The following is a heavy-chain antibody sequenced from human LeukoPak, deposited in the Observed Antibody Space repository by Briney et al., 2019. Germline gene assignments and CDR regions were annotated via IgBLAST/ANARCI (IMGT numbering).Heavy chain of an antibody. J-gene: IGHJ4*02. CDR2: IHPSGTIT. D-gene: IGHD3-10*01. CDR3: ARGSPSGYFDY. CDR1: GYIFINHY. Sequence: ASVKVSCKASGYIFINHYIYWVRQVPGHGPEWMGLIHPSGTITNYAQKFQGRIIMTRDASTNTVYMDLSSLRSDDTAGYYCARGSPSGYFDYWGQGTLVTVSS. V-gene: IGHV1-46*01.